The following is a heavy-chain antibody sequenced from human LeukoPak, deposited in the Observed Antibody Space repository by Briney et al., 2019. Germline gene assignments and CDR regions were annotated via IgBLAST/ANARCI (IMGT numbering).Heavy chain of an antibody. D-gene: IGHD5-12*01. CDR3: ARATEARSSFDY. J-gene: IGHJ4*02. Sequence: GGSLRLSCAASGFTFSSYSMNWVRQAPGKGLEWVSSISSSSSYIYYVDSVKGRFTISRDNAKNSLYLQMNSLRAEDTAVYYCARATEARSSFDYWGQGTLVTVSS. V-gene: IGHV3-21*01. CDR2: ISSSSSYI. CDR1: GFTFSSYS.